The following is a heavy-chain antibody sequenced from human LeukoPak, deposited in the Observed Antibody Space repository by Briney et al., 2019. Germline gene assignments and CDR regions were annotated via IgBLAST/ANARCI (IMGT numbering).Heavy chain of an antibody. CDR3: ARDSPGDCSSTSCYERDFYRMDV. D-gene: IGHD2-2*01. CDR1: GFTVSSNY. CDR2: IYSGGST. J-gene: IGHJ6*02. V-gene: IGHV3-66*01. Sequence: GGSLRLSCAASGFTVSSNYMSWVRQAPGKGLEWVSVIYSGGSTYYSDSVKGRFTISRDNSKNTLYLQMNSMRAEDTAVYYCARDSPGDCSSTSCYERDFYRMDVWGQGTTVTVSS.